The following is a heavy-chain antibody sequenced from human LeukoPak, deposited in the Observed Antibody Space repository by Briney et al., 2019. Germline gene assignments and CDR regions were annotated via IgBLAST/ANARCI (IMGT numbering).Heavy chain of an antibody. V-gene: IGHV3-21*01. CDR1: GFTFSIHW. Sequence: PGGSLRLSCAASGFTFSIHWMSWVRQAPGKGLEWVSSISSSSTYIYYADSVKGRFTISRDYARNSLSLQMNSLRAEDTAVYYCARDKYGDYGLDYWGPGTLATVSS. J-gene: IGHJ4*02. CDR2: ISSSSTYI. CDR3: ARDKYGDYGLDY. D-gene: IGHD4-17*01.